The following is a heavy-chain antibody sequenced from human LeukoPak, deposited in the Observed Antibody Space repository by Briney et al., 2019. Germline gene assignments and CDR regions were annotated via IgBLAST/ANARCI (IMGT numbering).Heavy chain of an antibody. D-gene: IGHD6-19*01. V-gene: IGHV3-21*06. CDR3: AREQWLAPSDAFDI. J-gene: IGHJ3*02. CDR2: ISSSSSYI. CDR1: GFTFSSYS. Sequence: GGSLRLSCAASGFTFSSYSMNWVRQAPGKGLEWVSSISSSSSYIYYADSVKGRFTISRDNAKNSLYLQMNSLRAEDTAVYYCAREQWLAPSDAFDIRGQGTMVTVSS.